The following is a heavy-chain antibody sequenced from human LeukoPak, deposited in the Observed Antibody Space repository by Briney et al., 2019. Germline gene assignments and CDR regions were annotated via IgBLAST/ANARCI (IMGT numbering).Heavy chain of an antibody. CDR2: IYYSGST. CDR1: GGSISSSSYY. J-gene: IGHJ4*02. D-gene: IGHD2-2*01. CDR3: AGVPPGSVVVPAAFFDY. V-gene: IGHV4-39*07. Sequence: PSETLSLTCTVSGGSISSSSYYWGWIRQPPGKGLEWIGSIYYSGSTYYNPSLKSRVTISVDKSKNQFSLKLSSVTAADTAVYYCAGVPPGSVVVPAAFFDYWGQGTLVTVSS.